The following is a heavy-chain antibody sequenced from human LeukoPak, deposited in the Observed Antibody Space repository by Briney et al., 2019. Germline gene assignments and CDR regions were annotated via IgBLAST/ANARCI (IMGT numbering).Heavy chain of an antibody. D-gene: IGHD3-22*01. CDR3: VFDSSF. CDR2: VKSKTGGGTT. J-gene: IGHJ4*02. Sequence: GGSLRLSCVGSGFTFTNAWMAWVRQTAGKGLEWVGRVKSKTGGGTTDYAAPVRGRFTISRDDSKNTVYLELNSLRTEDTAVYYCVFDSSFWGQGTLVTVSS. CDR1: GFTFTNAW. V-gene: IGHV3-15*01.